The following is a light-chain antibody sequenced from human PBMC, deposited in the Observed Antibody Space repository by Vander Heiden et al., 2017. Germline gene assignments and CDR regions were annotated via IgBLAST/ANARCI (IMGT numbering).Light chain of an antibody. Sequence: EIVMTQSPATLSASPGERATLSCRASQSVSSNLAWYQQKPGQAPRLLIYGASTRATGIPARFSGSGSGTEFTLTISSLQSVDFAVYYCQQYNNWWTFGQGTKVEIK. CDR3: QQYNNWWT. J-gene: IGKJ1*01. V-gene: IGKV3-15*01. CDR1: QSVSSN. CDR2: GAS.